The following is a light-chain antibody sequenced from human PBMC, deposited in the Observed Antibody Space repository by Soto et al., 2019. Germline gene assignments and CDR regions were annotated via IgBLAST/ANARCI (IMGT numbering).Light chain of an antibody. CDR1: QSISSY. Sequence: SQVTQSPSSLSASVGDRVTITCRASQSISSYLAWYQQKPGKAPTLLIYAASTLQSGVPSRFSGSGSGTDFTLTISSLQPEDCATYYCLQDYNSPPTFGPGTKVDI. CDR2: AAS. CDR3: LQDYNSPPT. J-gene: IGKJ1*01. V-gene: IGKV1-6*01.